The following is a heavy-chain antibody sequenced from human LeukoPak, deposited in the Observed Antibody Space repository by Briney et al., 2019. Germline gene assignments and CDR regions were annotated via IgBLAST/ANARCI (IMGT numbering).Heavy chain of an antibody. CDR1: GYTFTNYY. CDR2: INPSGGSP. V-gene: IGHV1-46*01. Sequence: ASVKVSCKASGYTFTNYYMHWVRQAPGQGLEWMGIINPSGGSPSYAQKFQGRVTMTRDTSTSTVYMELSSLRYEDTAVYYCAKPPRPFDWLGVDYWGQGTLVTVSS. CDR3: AKPPRPFDWLGVDY. D-gene: IGHD3-9*01. J-gene: IGHJ4*02.